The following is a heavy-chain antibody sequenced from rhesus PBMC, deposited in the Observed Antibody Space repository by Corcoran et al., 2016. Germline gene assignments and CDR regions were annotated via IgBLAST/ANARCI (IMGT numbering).Heavy chain of an antibody. Sequence: EVQLVESGGGLVKPGGSLRLYGVASGFPSRDYVIHWYRQFLGKGREWVQVISYTIINSHYRDSVRRRFPVYRDNAKNTLYLQMNSLPGDDTAFYYCTTLGAWNTYNYWGQGVLVTVSS. CDR3: TTLGAWNTYNY. CDR1: GFPSRDYV. D-gene: IGHD1-32*01. V-gene: IGHV3-100*01. CDR2: ISYTIINS. J-gene: IGHJ4*01.